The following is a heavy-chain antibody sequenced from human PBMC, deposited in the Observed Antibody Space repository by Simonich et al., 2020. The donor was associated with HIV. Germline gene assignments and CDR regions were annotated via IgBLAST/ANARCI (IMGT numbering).Heavy chain of an antibody. J-gene: IGHJ3*02. V-gene: IGHV3-48*03. CDR2: ISSSGSTI. D-gene: IGHD1-26*01. CDR3: ARGWEPGAFDI. Sequence: EVQLVESGGGLVQPGGSLRLSCAVFGFIFSSYEMYWVRQAPGKGVEWVSYISSSGSTIYYADSVKGRFTISRDNAKNSLYLQMNSLRAEDTAVYYCARGWEPGAFDIWGQGTMVTVSS. CDR1: GFIFSSYE.